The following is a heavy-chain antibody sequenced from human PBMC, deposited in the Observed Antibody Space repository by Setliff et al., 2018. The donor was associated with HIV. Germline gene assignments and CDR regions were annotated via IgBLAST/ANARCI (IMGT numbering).Heavy chain of an antibody. Sequence: SVKVSCKAPGGTFTTYAFSWVRQASGQGLEWRGGIIPILGTTNYAQKFQGRVTITADKSSRTAYMELSSLKSEDKAVYYCARGSLISGTQKSYYMDVWGKGTTVTVSS. CDR2: IIPILGTT. V-gene: IGHV1-69*10. CDR3: ARGSLISGTQKSYYMDV. CDR1: GGTFTTYA. J-gene: IGHJ6*03. D-gene: IGHD1-26*01.